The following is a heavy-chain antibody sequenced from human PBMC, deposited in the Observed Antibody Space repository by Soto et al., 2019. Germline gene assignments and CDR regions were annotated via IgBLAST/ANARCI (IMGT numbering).Heavy chain of an antibody. V-gene: IGHV3-48*04. CDR3: ARDLDFWIDLYRSDAFDL. CDR2: ISSSGKTI. Sequence: GGSLRLSCVASGFPFGAYSMNWVRQAPGKGLEWVAYISSSGKTISYADSVRGRYTISRDNAKNSLYLQMNSLRVEDTAVYYCARDLDFWIDLYRSDAFDLWGQGTMVTVSS. CDR1: GFPFGAYS. J-gene: IGHJ3*01. D-gene: IGHD3-3*01.